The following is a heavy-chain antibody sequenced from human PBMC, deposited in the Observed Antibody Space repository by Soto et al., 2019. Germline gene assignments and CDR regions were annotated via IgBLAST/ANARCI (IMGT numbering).Heavy chain of an antibody. Sequence: QVQLVQSGAEVKKPGSSVKVSCKASGGTFSSYAISWVRQAPGQGLEWMGGIIPISDTTNYAQKFQGRVTITADESTRTAYMELSRLRSEDTAVYYCARSQGSSTSLEIYYYYYYGMDVWGQGNTVNVSS. J-gene: IGHJ6*02. CDR1: GGTFSSYA. CDR3: ARSQGSSTSLEIYYYYYYGMDV. D-gene: IGHD2-2*01. CDR2: IIPISDTT. V-gene: IGHV1-69*01.